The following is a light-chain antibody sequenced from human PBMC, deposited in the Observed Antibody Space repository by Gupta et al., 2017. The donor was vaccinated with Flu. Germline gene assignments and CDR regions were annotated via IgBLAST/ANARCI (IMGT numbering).Light chain of an antibody. Sequence: DIQMTPSPSSLSASVGDRVTITCRASQSISDSLGWYQQRPERAPQSLIYGASRLRNGVTSRCSGSGAWTDFTLTINSLQPEDFGTEYCRQYKEYPSTFGQGTRLEIK. CDR2: GAS. J-gene: IGKJ5*01. V-gene: IGKV1D-16*01. CDR3: RQYKEYPST. CDR1: QSISDS.